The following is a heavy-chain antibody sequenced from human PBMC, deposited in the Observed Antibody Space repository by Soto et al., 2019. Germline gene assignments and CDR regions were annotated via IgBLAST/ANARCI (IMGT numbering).Heavy chain of an antibody. CDR1: GFTFSSNW. V-gene: IGHV3-74*01. CDR3: ARDGEGF. D-gene: IGHD2-21*01. CDR2: INTDGSRT. J-gene: IGHJ4*02. Sequence: EVQLVESGGGLVQPGGSLRLSCAASGFTFSSNWMHWVRRVPGRGLVWVSRINTDGSRTSYEDSVEGRFTISRDNAKNTVYLQMSSLRAEDTAVYYCARDGEGFWGQGPLVTVSS.